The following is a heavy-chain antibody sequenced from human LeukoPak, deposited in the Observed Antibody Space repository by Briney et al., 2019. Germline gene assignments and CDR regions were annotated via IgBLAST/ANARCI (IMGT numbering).Heavy chain of an antibody. CDR3: ARVYHDILTGYPWFDY. J-gene: IGHJ4*02. Sequence: ASVKVSCKASGYTFTGYYMHWVRQAPGQGLEWMGWINPNSGGTNYAQKFQGRVTMTRDTSISTAYMELSRLRSDDTAVYYCARVYHDILTGYPWFDYWGQGTLVTVSS. D-gene: IGHD3-9*01. CDR2: INPNSGGT. CDR1: GYTFTGYY. V-gene: IGHV1-2*02.